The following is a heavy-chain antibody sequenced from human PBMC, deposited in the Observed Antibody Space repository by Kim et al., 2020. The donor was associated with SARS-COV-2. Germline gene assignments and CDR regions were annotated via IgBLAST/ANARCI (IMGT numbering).Heavy chain of an antibody. CDR3: ARHGHPGSYYYYGMDV. CDR1: GYSFTSYW. V-gene: IGHV5-51*01. CDR2: IYPGDSDT. J-gene: IGHJ6*02. Sequence: GESLKISCKGSGYSFTSYWIGWVRQMSGKGLEWMGIIYPGDSDTRYSPSFQGQVTISADKSISTAYLQWSSLKASDTAIYYCARHGHPGSYYYYGMDVWGQGTTVPVSS.